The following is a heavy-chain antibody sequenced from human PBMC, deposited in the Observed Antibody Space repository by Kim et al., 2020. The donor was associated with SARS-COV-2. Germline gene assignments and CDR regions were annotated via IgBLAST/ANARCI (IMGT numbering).Heavy chain of an antibody. Sequence: NPSRKSRVTISVDTSKNQFSLKLSSVTAADTAVYCCAGLYSSGWYRYFDYWGQGTLVTVSS. V-gene: IGHV4-31*02. D-gene: IGHD6-19*01. J-gene: IGHJ4*02. CDR3: AGLYSSGWYRYFDY.